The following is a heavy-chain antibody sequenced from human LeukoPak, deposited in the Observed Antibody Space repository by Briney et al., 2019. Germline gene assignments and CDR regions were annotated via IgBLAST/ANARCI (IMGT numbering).Heavy chain of an antibody. V-gene: IGHV4-59*11. CDR3: ARVKVGSSWYGYRGWFDP. CDR1: GGSISSHS. D-gene: IGHD6-13*01. CDR2: IYYSGST. Sequence: SETLSLTCTVSGGSISSHSWSWIRQPPGKGLEWIGYIYYSGSTNYNPSLKSRVTISVDTSKNQFSLKLSSVTAADTAVYYCARVKVGSSWYGYRGWFDPWGQGTLVTVSS. J-gene: IGHJ5*02.